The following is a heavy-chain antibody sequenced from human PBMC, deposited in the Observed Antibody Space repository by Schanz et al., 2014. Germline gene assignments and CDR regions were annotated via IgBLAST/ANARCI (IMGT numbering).Heavy chain of an antibody. CDR3: AKDDTQVNGMDV. CDR1: GFTFSNYV. Sequence: VVLVESGGASVQPGGSLRLSCAASGFTFSNYVMDWVRQAPGTGLEWVAFISYDGSFEDYLDSVKGRFTISRDNSKNTLHLQMNSLRVEDTAVYYCAKDDTQVNGMDVWGQGTTVTVSS. J-gene: IGHJ6*02. V-gene: IGHV3-30*18. CDR2: ISYDGSFE.